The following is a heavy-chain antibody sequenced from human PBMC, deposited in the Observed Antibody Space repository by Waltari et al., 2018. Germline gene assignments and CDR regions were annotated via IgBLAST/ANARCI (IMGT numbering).Heavy chain of an antibody. Sequence: QVQLQESGPGLVKPSQTLSLTCTVSGGSISSGGYYWSWIRQHPGKGLEWIGYIYYSETTYYNPSRHRRVTISVDTSKNQFSLKLSSVTAADTAVYYCARDTVATSGYYYYGMDVWGQGTTVTVSS. CDR3: ARDTVATSGYYYYGMDV. J-gene: IGHJ6*02. CDR2: IYYSETT. CDR1: GGSISSGGYY. D-gene: IGHD5-12*01. V-gene: IGHV4-31*03.